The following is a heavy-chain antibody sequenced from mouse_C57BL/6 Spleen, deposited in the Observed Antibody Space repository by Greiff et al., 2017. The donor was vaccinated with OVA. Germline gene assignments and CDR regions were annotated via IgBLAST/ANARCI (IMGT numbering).Heavy chain of an antibody. CDR1: GYSFTDYN. Sequence: VQLKQSGPELVKPGASVKISCKASGYSFTDYNMNWVQQSNGKSLEWIGVINPDYGTTSYNQKFKGKATMTVDQYSSTDYMQLNSLTSEDSAVYYYARGDYDGSSYAFAYWGQGTLVTVSA. CDR3: ARGDYDGSSYAFAY. J-gene: IGHJ3*01. CDR2: INPDYGTT. D-gene: IGHD1-1*01. V-gene: IGHV1-39*01.